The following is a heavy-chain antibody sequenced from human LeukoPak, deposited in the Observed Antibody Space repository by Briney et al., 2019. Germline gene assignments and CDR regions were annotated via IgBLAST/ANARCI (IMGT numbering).Heavy chain of an antibody. CDR2: INHSGST. J-gene: IGHJ4*02. D-gene: IGHD3-10*01. CDR3: ARTRITMVRGVIRGRYYFDY. V-gene: IGHV4-34*01. CDR1: GGSFSGYY. Sequence: SETLSLTCAVYGGSFSGYYWGWIRQPPGKGLEWIGEINHSGSTNYNPSLKSRVTISVDTSKNQFSLKLSSVTAADTAVYYCARTRITMVRGVIRGRYYFDYWGQGTLVNVSS.